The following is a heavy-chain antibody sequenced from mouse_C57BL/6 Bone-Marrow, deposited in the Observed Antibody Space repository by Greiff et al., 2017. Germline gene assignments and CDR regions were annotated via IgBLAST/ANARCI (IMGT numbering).Heavy chain of an antibody. J-gene: IGHJ3*01. Sequence: DVQLVESGGDLVKPGGSLKLSCAASGFTFSSYGMSWVRQTPDKRLEWVATISSGGSYTYYPDSVKGRFTISRDNAKNTLYLQMSSLKSEDTAMYYCARHPWAWFAYWGQGTLVTVSA. V-gene: IGHV5-6*01. CDR1: GFTFSSYG. CDR2: ISSGGSYT. CDR3: ARHPWAWFAY.